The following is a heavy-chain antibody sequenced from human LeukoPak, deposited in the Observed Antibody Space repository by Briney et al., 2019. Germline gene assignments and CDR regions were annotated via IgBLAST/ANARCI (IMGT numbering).Heavy chain of an antibody. CDR2: IYYSGST. CDR3: ARQKRVENWFDP. Sequence: SETLSLTCTVSGGSISSSSYYWGWIRQPPGKGLEWIGSIYYSGSTYYNPSLKSRVTISVDTSKNQFPLKLSSVTAADTAVYYCARQKRVENWFDPWGQGTLVTVSS. V-gene: IGHV4-39*01. J-gene: IGHJ5*02. D-gene: IGHD1-1*01. CDR1: GGSISSSSYY.